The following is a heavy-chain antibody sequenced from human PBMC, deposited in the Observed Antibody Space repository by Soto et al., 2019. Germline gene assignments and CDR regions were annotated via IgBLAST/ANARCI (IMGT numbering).Heavy chain of an antibody. CDR3: ARDAPGAAPY. CDR1: GGPIINGDNY. CDR2: INYRGTT. J-gene: IGHJ4*02. V-gene: IGHV4-31*03. D-gene: IGHD6-13*01. Sequence: QVQLQESGPGLVKPSQTLSLTCTVSGGPIINGDNYLNWIRQHPEKGLGWMGYINYRGTTNYNPDLNRRILISIDTAKNQFSLRLTSVTAAVTAVYYCARDAPGAAPYWGQGTLVTVS.